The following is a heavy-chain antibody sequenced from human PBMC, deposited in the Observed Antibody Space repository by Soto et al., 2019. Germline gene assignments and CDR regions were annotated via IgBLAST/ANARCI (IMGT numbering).Heavy chain of an antibody. CDR1: GFVFSDYA. Sequence: EVQLLDSGGGWVQPGGSLRLSCVASGFVFSDYAMSWVRQAPGKGLEWVSAISAGGSDTYYADSVKGRFTVSRVNSKNTLYLQMNTLRAEDTAIYYCASVPIWCGSSSCYTEGFDSWGQETLVTVSS. D-gene: IGHD2-2*01. V-gene: IGHV3-23*01. CDR3: ASVPIWCGSSSCYTEGFDS. CDR2: ISAGGSDT. J-gene: IGHJ4*02.